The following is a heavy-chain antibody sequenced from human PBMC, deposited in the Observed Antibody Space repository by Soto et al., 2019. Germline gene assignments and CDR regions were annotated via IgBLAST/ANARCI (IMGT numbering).Heavy chain of an antibody. Sequence: QVQLEESGGGVDQPGRSLRLSCAASGFTFSSYGMHWVRQAPGKGLEWVAVIWYDGSNTYYADSVKGRFTISRDNSKNTRYLQTNSLGAEDTAVYYCARIPQIAVAGTRFGYFDLWGRGTLVTVSS. CDR1: GFTFSSYG. V-gene: IGHV3-33*01. CDR3: ARIPQIAVAGTRFGYFDL. CDR2: IWYDGSNT. D-gene: IGHD6-19*01. J-gene: IGHJ2*01.